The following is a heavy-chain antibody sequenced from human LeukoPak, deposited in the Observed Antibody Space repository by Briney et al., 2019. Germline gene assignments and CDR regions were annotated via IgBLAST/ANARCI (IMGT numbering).Heavy chain of an antibody. V-gene: IGHV4-30-4*01. CDR3: ASPGLRFLEWLPKNAFDI. J-gene: IGHJ3*02. CDR2: IYYSGST. Sequence: LRLSCAASGFTFSSYAMHWVRQAPGKGLEWIGYIYYSGSTYYNPSLKSRVTISVDTSKNQFSLKLSSVTAADTAVYYCASPGLRFLEWLPKNAFDIWGQGTMVTVSS. CDR1: GFTFSSYAMH. D-gene: IGHD3-3*01.